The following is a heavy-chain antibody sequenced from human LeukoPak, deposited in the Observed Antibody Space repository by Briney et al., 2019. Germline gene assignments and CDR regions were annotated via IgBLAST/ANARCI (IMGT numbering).Heavy chain of an antibody. CDR2: LYTNGSA. J-gene: IGHJ6*03. CDR3: AREAGDTVTVPGVVDYFYYYMDV. Sequence: SETLSLTCGVSGASISNYYWSWIRQPAGKGLEWIGRLYTNGSANFNPTLKSRVTLSVDTSANQFSLRLSSVTAADTAVYYCAREAGDTVTVPGVVDYFYYYMDVWGKGTTVTVSS. V-gene: IGHV4-4*07. CDR1: GASISNYY. D-gene: IGHD2-2*01.